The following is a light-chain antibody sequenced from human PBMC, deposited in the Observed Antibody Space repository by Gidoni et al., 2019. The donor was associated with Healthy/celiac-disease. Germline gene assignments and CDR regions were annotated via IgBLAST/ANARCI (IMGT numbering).Light chain of an antibody. CDR1: QGISSY. Sequence: IQLTQSPSFLSASVGDRVTITCRASQGISSYLAWYQQKPGKAPKLLIYAASTLQSGVPSRFSGSGSGTEFTLTISSLQPEDFANYYCQQLNSYPYSFGQGTKLEIK. CDR3: QQLNSYPYS. V-gene: IGKV1-9*01. CDR2: AAS. J-gene: IGKJ2*03.